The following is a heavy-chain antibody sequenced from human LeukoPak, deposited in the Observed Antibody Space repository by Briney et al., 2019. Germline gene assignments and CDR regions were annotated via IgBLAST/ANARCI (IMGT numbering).Heavy chain of an antibody. Sequence: ASVKVSCKASGYTFTGYYMHWVRQAPGQGLEWMGWINPSSGGTNYAQKFQGRVTMTRDTSISTAYMELSRLRSDDTAVYYCARDGPDVAAAGGDYWGQGTLVTVSS. D-gene: IGHD6-13*01. CDR3: ARDGPDVAAAGGDY. CDR1: GYTFTGYY. CDR2: INPSSGGT. V-gene: IGHV1-2*02. J-gene: IGHJ4*02.